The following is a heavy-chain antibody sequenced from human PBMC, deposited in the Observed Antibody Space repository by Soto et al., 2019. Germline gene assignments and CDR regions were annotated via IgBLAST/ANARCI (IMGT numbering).Heavy chain of an antibody. V-gene: IGHV4-59*01. Sequence: SETLSLTCTVSGGSISSYYGSWIRQPPGKGLEWIGYIYYSGSTNYNPSLKSRVTISVDTSKNQFSLKLSSVTPADTAVYYCARRYGSAIDYWGQGTLVTVSS. CDR2: IYYSGST. CDR1: GGSISSYY. J-gene: IGHJ4*02. D-gene: IGHD1-26*01. CDR3: ARRYGSAIDY.